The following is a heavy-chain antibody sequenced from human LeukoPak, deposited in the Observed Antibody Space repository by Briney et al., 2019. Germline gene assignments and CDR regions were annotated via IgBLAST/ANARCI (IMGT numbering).Heavy chain of an antibody. D-gene: IGHD5-24*01. CDR1: GFSFSSYW. CDR3: ARDPGDGYNSAGDFDY. CDR2: IKQDGSEK. Sequence: GSLRLSCAAPGFSFSSYWMSWVRQAPGKGLEWVANIKQDGSEKYYRDSVKGRFTISRDNAKNSLYLQMNSLRAEDTAVYYCARDPGDGYNSAGDFDYWGQGTLVTVSS. J-gene: IGHJ4*02. V-gene: IGHV3-7*01.